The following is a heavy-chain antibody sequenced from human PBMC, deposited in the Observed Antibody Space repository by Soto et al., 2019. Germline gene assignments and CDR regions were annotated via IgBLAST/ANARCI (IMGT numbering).Heavy chain of an antibody. J-gene: IGHJ4*02. D-gene: IGHD4-17*01. CDR2: IIPIFGTA. V-gene: IGHV1-69*01. CDR1: GGTFSSYA. CDR3: ARKLWDDQERGNYGDYYSDY. Sequence: QVQLVQSGAEVKKPGSSVKVSCKVSGGTFSSYAISWVRQAPGQGLEWMGGIIPIFGTANYAQKFQGRVMITADESTSTAYMELSSLRSEDTAVYYCARKLWDDQERGNYGDYYSDYCGQGTLVTVSS.